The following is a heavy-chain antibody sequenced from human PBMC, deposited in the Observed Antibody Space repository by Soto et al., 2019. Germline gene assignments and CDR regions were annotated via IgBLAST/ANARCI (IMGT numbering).Heavy chain of an antibody. D-gene: IGHD6-19*01. CDR1: GYTFTSYA. CDR3: ARVRSGSQGGYYGMDV. V-gene: IGHV1-3*01. CDR2: INAGNGNT. J-gene: IGHJ6*02. Sequence: QVQLVQSGAEVKKPGASVKVSCKASGYTFTSYAMHWVRQAPGQRLEWMGWINAGNGNTKYSQKFQGRVTITRDTSASTAYRELSSLRSEDTAVYDCARVRSGSQGGYYGMDVWGQGTTVTVSS.